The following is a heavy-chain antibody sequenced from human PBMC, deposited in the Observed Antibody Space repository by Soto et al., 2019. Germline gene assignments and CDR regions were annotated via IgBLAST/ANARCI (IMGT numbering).Heavy chain of an antibody. CDR1: GFTFSNAW. D-gene: IGHD3-3*01. J-gene: IGHJ4*02. CDR3: TTDSFRSIFGVVILNDY. Sequence: GGSLILSCAASGFTFSNAWMNWVRQAPGKGLEWVGRIKSKTDGGTTDYAAPVKGRFTISRDDSKNTLYLQMNSLKTEDTAVYYCTTDSFRSIFGVVILNDYWGQGTLVTVSS. CDR2: IKSKTDGGTT. V-gene: IGHV3-15*07.